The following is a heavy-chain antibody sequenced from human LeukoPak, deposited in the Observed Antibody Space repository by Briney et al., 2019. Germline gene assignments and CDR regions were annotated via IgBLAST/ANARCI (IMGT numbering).Heavy chain of an antibody. CDR2: IYYSGST. V-gene: IGHV4-39*01. CDR1: GGSISSSSYY. D-gene: IGHD6-19*01. CDR3: ARFGGGWSYYYYYMDV. Sequence: PSETLSLTCTVSGGSISSSSYYWGWIRQPPGKGLEWIGSIYYSGSTYYNPSLKSRVTISVETSKNQFSLKLSSVTAADTAVYYCARFGGGWSYYYYYMDVWGKGTTVTVSS. J-gene: IGHJ6*03.